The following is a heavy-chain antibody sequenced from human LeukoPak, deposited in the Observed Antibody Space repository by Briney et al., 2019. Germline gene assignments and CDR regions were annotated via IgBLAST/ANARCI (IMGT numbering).Heavy chain of an antibody. Sequence: GASVTVSFTSSVYTFIDYSIHWVRRAPGQGLEWMGEINPNNGDTNFAPEFQGRVTMTRDTSITTAFMELSSLRYADTAIYYCATHCSGAACFDYWGPGTLVTVSS. V-gene: IGHV1-2*02. CDR2: INPNNGDT. CDR3: ATHCSGAACFDY. J-gene: IGHJ4*02. D-gene: IGHD2-15*01. CDR1: VYTFIDYS.